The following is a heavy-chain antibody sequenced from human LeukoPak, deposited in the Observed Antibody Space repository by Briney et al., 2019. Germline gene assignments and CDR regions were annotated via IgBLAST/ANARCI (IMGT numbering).Heavy chain of an antibody. CDR1: GGSISSGGYY. CDR3: ARVVTPAADFDY. V-gene: IGHV4-31*03. D-gene: IGHD4-23*01. CDR2: IYYSGST. Sequence: PSETLSLTCTVSGGSISSGGYYWSWIRQHPGKGLGWIGYIYYSGSTYYNPSLKSRVTISVDTSKNQFSLKLSSVTAADTAVYYCARVVTPAADFDYWGQGTLVTVSS. J-gene: IGHJ4*02.